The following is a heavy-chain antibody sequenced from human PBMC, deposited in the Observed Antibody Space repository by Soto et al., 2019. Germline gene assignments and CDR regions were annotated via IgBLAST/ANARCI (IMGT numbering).Heavy chain of an antibody. Sequence: ASVKVSCKASGYTFTSYGISWVRQAPGQGLERMGWISAYNGNTNYAQKLQGRVTMTTDTSTSTAYMELRSLRSDDTAVYYCAREGQYSGSYYEYYYYGMDVWGQGTTVTVS. CDR3: AREGQYSGSYYEYYYYGMDV. CDR2: ISAYNGNT. D-gene: IGHD1-26*01. J-gene: IGHJ6*02. CDR1: GYTFTSYG. V-gene: IGHV1-18*01.